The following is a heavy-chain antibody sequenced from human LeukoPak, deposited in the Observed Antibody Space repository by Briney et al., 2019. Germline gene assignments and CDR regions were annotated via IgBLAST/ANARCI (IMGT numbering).Heavy chain of an antibody. D-gene: IGHD2-15*01. Sequence: PGGSLRLSCAASGFTFSSYAMSWVRQAPGKGLEWVSAISGSGGSTYYADSVKGRFTISRDNSKNTLYLQMNSLRAEDTAVYYCAKDRIATPPSGFLVVRWYFELWGRGTLVTVSS. CDR2: ISGSGGST. J-gene: IGHJ2*01. CDR3: AKDRIATPPSGFLVVRWYFEL. V-gene: IGHV3-23*01. CDR1: GFTFSSYA.